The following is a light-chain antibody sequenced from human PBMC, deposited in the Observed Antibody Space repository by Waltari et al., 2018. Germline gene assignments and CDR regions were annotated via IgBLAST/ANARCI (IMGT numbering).Light chain of an antibody. CDR3: MQGIHLPWT. CDR2: EGS. J-gene: IGKJ1*01. CDR1: QSLLHSDGKTY. Sequence: DVVMTQTPLSLSVTPGQPVSISCKSSQSLLHSDGKTYLYWYLQKPGQSPQLLIYEGSRRFSGVSDRFSVSGSGTDFTLKISRVEAEDGGVYYCMQGIHLPWTFGQGTKVEIK. V-gene: IGKV2-29*02.